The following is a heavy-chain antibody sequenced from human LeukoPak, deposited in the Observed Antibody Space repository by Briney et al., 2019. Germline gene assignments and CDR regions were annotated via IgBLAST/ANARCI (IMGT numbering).Heavy chain of an antibody. CDR1: GFTFSNYA. V-gene: IGHV3-30*18. CDR2: ISYDGSKK. D-gene: IGHD3-9*01. J-gene: IGHJ4*02. Sequence: TGGSLRLSCAASGFTFSNYAMNWVRQAPGKGLEWVAVISYDGSKKFHADSVKGRFTISRDNSKKTLYLQMNSLRPEDTAVYYCAKDYRLMGIRYFDWLSDWGQGTLLTVSS. CDR3: AKDYRLMGIRYFDWLSD.